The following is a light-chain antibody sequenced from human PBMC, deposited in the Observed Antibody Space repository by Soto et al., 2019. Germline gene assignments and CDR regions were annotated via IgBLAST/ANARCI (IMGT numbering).Light chain of an antibody. CDR1: QRTGIW. CDR2: QTS. V-gene: IGKV1-5*03. J-gene: IGKJ1*01. Sequence: QMTQFPSALYASVGDRVTITCRASQRTGIWMSWYQQKPGGAPKLLIYQTSTLENGVPSRFSGRKSGTDFTLAITSLQPDDFATYYCQHYDNYLWTFGQGTKVHLK. CDR3: QHYDNYLWT.